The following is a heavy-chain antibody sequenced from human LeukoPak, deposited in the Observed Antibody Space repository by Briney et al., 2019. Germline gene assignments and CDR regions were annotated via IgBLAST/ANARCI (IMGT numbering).Heavy chain of an antibody. Sequence: GGTLRLSRAPSGVPHCVVAMSWVCESPGEGVGRGAAISNGNTYYADSVRGRFAISRDDSKNIVYLQMNSLRDEDTALYYCVREAGYCASVCLKSNWFDPWGQGTLVTVSS. CDR1: GVPHCVVA. D-gene: IGHD2-15*01. CDR2: ISNGNT. V-gene: IGHV3-23*01. CDR3: VREAGYCASVCLKSNWFDP. J-gene: IGHJ5*02.